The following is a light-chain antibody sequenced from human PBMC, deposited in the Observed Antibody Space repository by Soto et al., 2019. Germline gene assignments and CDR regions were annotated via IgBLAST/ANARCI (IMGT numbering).Light chain of an antibody. CDR1: QDISNY. Sequence: DIQMTQSPSSLSASVGDRVTITCQASQDISNYLNWYQQKPGKAPKLLIYGASSRATGIPDRFSGSGSGTDFTLTISRLEPEDFAVYYCQQYGSPWTFGQGTKVDIK. CDR2: GAS. J-gene: IGKJ1*01. V-gene: IGKV1-33*01. CDR3: QQYGSPWT.